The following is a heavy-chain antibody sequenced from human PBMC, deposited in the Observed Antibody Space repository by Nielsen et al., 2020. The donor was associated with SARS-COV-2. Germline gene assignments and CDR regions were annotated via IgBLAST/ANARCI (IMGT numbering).Heavy chain of an antibody. J-gene: IGHJ5*02. V-gene: IGHV3-30*03. CDR1: GYTLTELS. CDR3: ATTSIFGVSYWFDP. Sequence: SCKVSGYTLTELSMHWVRQAPGKGLEWVAVISYDGSNKYYADSVKGRFTISRDNSKNTLYLQMNSLRAEDTAVYYCATTSIFGVSYWFDPWGQGTLVTVSS. CDR2: ISYDGSNK. D-gene: IGHD3-3*01.